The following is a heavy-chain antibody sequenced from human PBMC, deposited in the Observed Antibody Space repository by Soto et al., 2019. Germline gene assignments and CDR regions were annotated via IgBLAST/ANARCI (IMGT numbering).Heavy chain of an antibody. Sequence: VASVKVSCKASGGTFSSYAISWVRQAPGQGLEWMGGIIPIFGTANYAQKFQGRVTITADKSTSTAYMELSSLRSEDTAVYYCARCEYGDYYFDYWGQGTMVTVYS. J-gene: IGHJ4*02. D-gene: IGHD4-17*01. CDR3: ARCEYGDYYFDY. CDR1: GGTFSSYA. V-gene: IGHV1-69*06. CDR2: IIPIFGTA.